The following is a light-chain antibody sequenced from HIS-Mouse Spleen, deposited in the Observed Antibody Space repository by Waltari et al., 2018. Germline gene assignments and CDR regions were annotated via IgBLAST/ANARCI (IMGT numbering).Light chain of an antibody. CDR2: AAS. V-gene: IGKV1-9*01. CDR3: QQLNSYPPT. Sequence: DSHLTNPPSFLPHSLEARFTTTSRASQGISSYLAWYQQKPGKAPKLLIYAASTLQSGVPSRFSGSGSGTEFTLTISSLQPEDFATYYCQQLNSYPPTFGQGTKVEIK. CDR1: QGISSY. J-gene: IGKJ1*01.